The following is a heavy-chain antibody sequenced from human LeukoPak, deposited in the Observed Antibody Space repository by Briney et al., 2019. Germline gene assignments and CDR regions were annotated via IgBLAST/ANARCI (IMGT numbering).Heavy chain of an antibody. D-gene: IGHD3-22*01. CDR1: GGSISSGSYY. V-gene: IGHV4-39*01. Sequence: SETLSLTCIVSGGSISSGSYYWGWTRQPPGKGLEWIGRSDYSGTTSYNPSLKSRVTITVDTSKNQFSLRLSSVTAADTAVYYCARGLGGYYSSFDYWGVGTLASVSS. CDR3: ARGLGGYYSSFDY. CDR2: SDYSGTT. J-gene: IGHJ4*01.